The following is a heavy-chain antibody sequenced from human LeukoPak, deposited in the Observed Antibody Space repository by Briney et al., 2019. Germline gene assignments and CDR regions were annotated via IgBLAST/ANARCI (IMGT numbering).Heavy chain of an antibody. J-gene: IGHJ4*02. CDR1: GGSISSYY. Sequence: SETLSLACTVSGGSISSYYWSWIRQPPGKGLEWIGYIYYSGSTNYNPSLKRRVTISVDTSKNQFSLRLSSVTAADTAVYYCARVTGYMIEDYFDYWGQGTLVTVSS. V-gene: IGHV4-59*01. CDR3: ARVTGYMIEDYFDY. D-gene: IGHD3-22*01. CDR2: IYYSGST.